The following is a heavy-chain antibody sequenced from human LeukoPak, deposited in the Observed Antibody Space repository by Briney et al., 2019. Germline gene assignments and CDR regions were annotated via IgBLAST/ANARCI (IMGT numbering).Heavy chain of an antibody. CDR3: ARHHSALNWFDP. CDR1: GGSITSGTYY. V-gene: IGHV4-39*01. D-gene: IGHD2-15*01. Sequence: PSETLSLTCTVSGGSITSGTYYWDWIRQAPGKGLEWIGSVYHTGIIYYNPSLKSRVTMSVDTSKNQFSLKLNSLTAADTAVYYCARHHSALNWFDPWGQGTLVTVSS. J-gene: IGHJ5*02. CDR2: VYHTGII.